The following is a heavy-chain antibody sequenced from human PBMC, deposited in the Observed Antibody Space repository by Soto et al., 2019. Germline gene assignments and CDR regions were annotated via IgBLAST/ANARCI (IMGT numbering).Heavy chain of an antibody. CDR1: GFTFSSYW. Sequence: GGSLRLSCAASGFTFSSYWMHWVRQAPGNGLVWVSRINSDGSSTSYADSVKGRFTISRDNAKNTLYLQMNSLRAEDTAVYYCARGPYSSSSGDWYFDLWGRGTLVTVSS. CDR3: ARGPYSSSSGDWYFDL. CDR2: INSDGSST. J-gene: IGHJ2*01. V-gene: IGHV3-74*01. D-gene: IGHD6-6*01.